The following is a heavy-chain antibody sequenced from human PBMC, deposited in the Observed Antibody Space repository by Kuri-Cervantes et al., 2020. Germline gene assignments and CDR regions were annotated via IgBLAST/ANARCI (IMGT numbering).Heavy chain of an antibody. CDR1: GFTFDDYA. CDR3: AKDQNHKYSSGRNDAFDI. Sequence: GGSLRLSCAASGFTFDDYAMHWVRQAPGKGLEWVSGISWSSGSIGYADSVKGRFTISRDNAKNSLYLQMNSLRAEDTALYYCAKDQNHKYSSGRNDAFDIWGQGTMVTVSS. V-gene: IGHV3-9*01. J-gene: IGHJ3*02. D-gene: IGHD6-19*01. CDR2: ISWSSGSI.